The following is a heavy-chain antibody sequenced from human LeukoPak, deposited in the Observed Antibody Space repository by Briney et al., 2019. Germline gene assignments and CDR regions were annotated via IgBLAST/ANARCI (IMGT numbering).Heavy chain of an antibody. CDR2: VYSDGIT. CDR1: GFTFSSYA. J-gene: IGHJ4*02. CDR3: TRDSTTFRFGY. D-gene: IGHD4-11*01. V-gene: IGHV3-53*01. Sequence: QSGGSLRLSCAASGFTFSSYAMHWVRQAPGKGLEWVSIVYSDGITYYVDSVKGRFTISRDNSRNTLYLQMNSLRAEDTAVYYCTRDSTTFRFGYWGQGTLVTVSS.